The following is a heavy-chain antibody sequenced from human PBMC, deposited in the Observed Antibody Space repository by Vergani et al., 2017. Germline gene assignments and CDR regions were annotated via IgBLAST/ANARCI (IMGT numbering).Heavy chain of an antibody. CDR2: IYYSGST. V-gene: IGHV4-59*01. CDR3: ATAMANFSYYDYMDV. CDR1: GGSISSYY. D-gene: IGHD3-10*01. J-gene: IGHJ6*03. Sequence: QVQLQESGPGLVKPSETLSLTCTVSGGSISSYYWSWIRQPPGKGLEWIGYIYYSGSTNYNPSLKSRVTISVDTSKNQFSLKLSSVTAADTAVYYCATAMANFSYYDYMDVWGKGTTVTVSS.